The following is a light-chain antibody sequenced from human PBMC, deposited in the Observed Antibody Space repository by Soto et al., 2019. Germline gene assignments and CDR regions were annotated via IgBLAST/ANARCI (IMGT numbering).Light chain of an antibody. V-gene: IGKV3-11*01. CDR3: QQRNVWPPVT. J-gene: IGKJ5*01. CDR2: GAF. Sequence: ILLPPSPVPLSLSPGDRAPLSCRASQSVSSNLAWYQQKPGQAPRLLIYGAFNRATGIPARFSGSGSGTDFTLTISSLEPEDSAVYYCQQRNVWPPVTFGQGTRL. CDR1: QSVSSN.